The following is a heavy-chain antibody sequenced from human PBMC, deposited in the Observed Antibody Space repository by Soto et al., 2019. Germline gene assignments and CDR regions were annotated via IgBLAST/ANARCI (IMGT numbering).Heavy chain of an antibody. CDR1: GGSVRAPDW. Sequence: HVHLQESGPGLVAPSGTLSLTCTLSGGSVRAPDWWNWVRQSPDKGLEWIAEVHISGHSNYNPSLRSRVCVSIDSSKNQFYLNLNSVTAADTAIYYCARVRQGCSANNCYFDPWGQGTQVTISS. V-gene: IGHV4-4*02. D-gene: IGHD1-1*01. CDR3: ARVRQGCSANNCYFDP. CDR2: VHISGHS. J-gene: IGHJ5*01.